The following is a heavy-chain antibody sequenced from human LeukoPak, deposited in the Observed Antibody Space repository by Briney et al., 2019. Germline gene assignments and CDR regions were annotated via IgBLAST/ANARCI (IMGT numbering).Heavy chain of an antibody. CDR3: ARGVRWLQLSYFDY. CDR2: IYYSGST. CDR1: SVSISSGVYY. D-gene: IGHD5-24*01. J-gene: IGHJ4*02. Sequence: SQTLSLTCFVSSVSISSGVYYWSWIRHHPGKFREWIGYIYYSGSTYYNPSLKSRVTISVDTSKTQFSLKLSSVTAADTAVYYCARGVRWLQLSYFDYWGQGTLVSVSS. V-gene: IGHV4-31*03.